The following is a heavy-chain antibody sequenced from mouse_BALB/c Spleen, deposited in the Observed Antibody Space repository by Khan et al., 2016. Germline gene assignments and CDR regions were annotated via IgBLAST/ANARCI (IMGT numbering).Heavy chain of an antibody. Sequence: EVQLQESGPGLVKPSQSLSLTCSVTGYSITSGYYWNWIRQFPGNKLEWMGYISYDGSNNYNPSLKNRISITRDTSKNQFFLKLNSVTTEDTATYYCARDPVNYYGSGYWYFDVWGAGTTVTVSS. CDR2: ISYDGSN. J-gene: IGHJ1*01. V-gene: IGHV3-6*02. CDR3: ARDPVNYYGSGYWYFDV. D-gene: IGHD1-1*01. CDR1: GYSITSGYY.